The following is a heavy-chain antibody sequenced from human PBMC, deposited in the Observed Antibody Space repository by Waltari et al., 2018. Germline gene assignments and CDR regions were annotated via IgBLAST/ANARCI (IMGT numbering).Heavy chain of an antibody. V-gene: IGHV4-38-2*01. CDR2: IYHSGRT. CDR1: GYSISSGYY. Sequence: QVQLQESGPGLVKPSETLSLTCAVSGYSISSGYYWGWIRQPPGKGLEWIGSIYHSGRTYNNPALKSRVTISVDTSKNQCSLKRSSGTAADTAVYYCARLSVDSSIPPFDYWGQGTLVTVSS. CDR3: ARLSVDSSIPPFDY. D-gene: IGHD3-22*01. J-gene: IGHJ4*02.